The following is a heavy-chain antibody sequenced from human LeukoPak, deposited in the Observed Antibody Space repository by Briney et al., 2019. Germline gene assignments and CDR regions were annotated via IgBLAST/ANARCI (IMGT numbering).Heavy chain of an antibody. CDR2: ISYDGSNK. D-gene: IGHD3-3*01. CDR1: GFTFSSYA. J-gene: IGHJ4*02. Sequence: GGSLGLSCAASGFTFSSYAMHWVRQAPGKGLEWVAVISYDGSNKYYADSVKGRFTISRDNSKNTLYLQMSSLRAEDTAVYYCAKDVGVVMFDYWGQGTLDTVSS. V-gene: IGHV3-30-3*01. CDR3: AKDVGVVMFDY.